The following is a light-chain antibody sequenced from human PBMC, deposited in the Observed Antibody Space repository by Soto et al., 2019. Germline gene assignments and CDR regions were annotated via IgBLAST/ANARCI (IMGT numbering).Light chain of an antibody. CDR1: QDISIY. CDR3: QQYDNPPT. V-gene: IGKV1-33*01. Sequence: DIQMTQSPSSLSASVGDRVTITCQASQDISIYLNWYQQKPGKAPKLLIYDASNLETGVPSRFSGSGSGTDFTFTISSLQPEDIATYYCQQYDNPPTFGGGTKVDIK. J-gene: IGKJ4*01. CDR2: DAS.